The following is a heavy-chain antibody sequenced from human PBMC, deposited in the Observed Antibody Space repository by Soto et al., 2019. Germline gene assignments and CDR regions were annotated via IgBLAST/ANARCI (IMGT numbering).Heavy chain of an antibody. V-gene: IGHV5-51*01. CDR2: IYPGDSDT. CDR3: ARVYYYDSSGYTYYYYGMDV. D-gene: IGHD3-22*01. Sequence: GESLKISCKGSGYSFTSYWIGWVRQMPGKGLEWMGIIYPGDSDTRYSPSFQGQVTISADKSISTAYLQWSSLKASDTDMYYCARVYYYDSSGYTYYYYGMDVWGQGTTVTVSS. J-gene: IGHJ6*02. CDR1: GYSFTSYW.